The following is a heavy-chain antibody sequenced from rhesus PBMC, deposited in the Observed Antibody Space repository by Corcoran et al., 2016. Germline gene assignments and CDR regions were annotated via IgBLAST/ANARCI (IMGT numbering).Heavy chain of an antibody. CDR2: ISQPSGSNT. CDR3: ARHEGYGSNYGY. J-gene: IGHJ4*01. CDR1: GFIFSDYC. V-gene: IGHV3-37*01. Sequence: EVQLVESGGGLVQRGGSLRLSWVASGFIFSDYCMAWVRKAHGKGLEWVSSISQPSGSNTYYLDPVKGRFTISRDNAKNTLYLQMNSLRAEDTAVYYCARHEGYGSNYGYWGQGVLVTVSS. D-gene: IGHD4-29*01.